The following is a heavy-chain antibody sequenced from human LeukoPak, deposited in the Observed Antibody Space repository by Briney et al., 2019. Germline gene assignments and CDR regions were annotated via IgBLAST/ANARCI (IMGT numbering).Heavy chain of an antibody. CDR2: INHSGST. CDR1: GGSFSGYY. CDR3: ARHSSSWYPLYYFDY. Sequence: SETLSLTCAVYGGSFSGYYWSWIRQPPGKGLEWIVEINHSGSTNYNPSLKSRVTISVDTSKNQFSLKLSSVTAADTAVYYCARHSSSWYPLYYFDYWGQGTLVTVSS. D-gene: IGHD6-13*01. J-gene: IGHJ4*02. V-gene: IGHV4-34*01.